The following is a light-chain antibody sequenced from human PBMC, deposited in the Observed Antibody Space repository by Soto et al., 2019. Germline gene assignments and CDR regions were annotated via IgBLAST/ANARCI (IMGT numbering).Light chain of an antibody. CDR2: DVS. V-gene: IGKV3-11*01. Sequence: EIVLTHSPATLSLSPGERATLSCRASQSIGSYLAWYQQTPGQVPRLLIYDVSDRATGIPARFSGNGSGTAFTVTISSLEPEGFAVYFWEERMSWSLTCGGGTKVESK. J-gene: IGKJ4*01. CDR1: QSIGSY. CDR3: EERMSWSLT.